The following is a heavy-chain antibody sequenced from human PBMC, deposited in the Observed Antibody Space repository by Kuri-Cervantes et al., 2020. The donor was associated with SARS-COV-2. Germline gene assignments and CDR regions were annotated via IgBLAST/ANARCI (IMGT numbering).Heavy chain of an antibody. CDR2: ISSGGSTI. Sequence: GESLKISCAASGFTFSSYEMNWVRQAPGKGLEWVSYISSGGSTIYYADSVKGRFTISRDNAKNSLYLQMNSLRAEDTAVYYCVRDGYHWNFDYWGQGTLVTVSS. CDR1: GFTFSSYE. V-gene: IGHV3-48*03. J-gene: IGHJ4*02. D-gene: IGHD1-20*01. CDR3: VRDGYHWNFDY.